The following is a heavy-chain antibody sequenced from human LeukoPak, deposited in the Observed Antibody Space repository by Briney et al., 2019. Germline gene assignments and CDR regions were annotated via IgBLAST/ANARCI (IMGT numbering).Heavy chain of an antibody. J-gene: IGHJ4*02. Sequence: GGSPRLSLAASGFTFCSYAASSGRQAAGKGLGWVAVITDDGSNKYYADSVKGRFTISRDNSKNTLYLQMNSLRAEDTAVYYCARDLDYYDSSGYSGIDYWGQGTLVTVSS. D-gene: IGHD3-22*01. CDR3: ARDLDYYDSSGYSGIDY. V-gene: IGHV3-30*04. CDR1: GFTFCSYA. CDR2: ITDDGSNK.